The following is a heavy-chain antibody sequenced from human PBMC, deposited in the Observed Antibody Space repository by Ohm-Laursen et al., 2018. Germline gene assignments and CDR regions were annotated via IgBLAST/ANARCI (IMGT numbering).Heavy chain of an antibody. CDR3: ARNLGYCSGGGCYYFDP. J-gene: IGHJ5*02. D-gene: IGHD2-15*01. CDR1: GFTFSDYY. Sequence: SLRLSCAASGFTFSDYYMSWIRQAPGKGLEWLSYITGSSDTIYYVDSVKGRFTISRDNAKNSLYLQMNSLRAEDTAVYYCARNLGYCSGGGCYYFDPWGPGTLVTVSS. CDR2: ITGSSDTI. V-gene: IGHV3-11*01.